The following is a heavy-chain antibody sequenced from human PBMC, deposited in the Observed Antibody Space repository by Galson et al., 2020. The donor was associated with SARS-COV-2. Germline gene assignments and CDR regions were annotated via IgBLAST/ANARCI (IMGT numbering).Heavy chain of an antibody. J-gene: IGHJ4*02. D-gene: IGHD1-1*01. Sequence: GGSLRLSCAASGFTFSSYGMHWVRQAPGKGLEWVAVISYDGSTKYYADSVKGRFTISRDNSKNTLYLQMNSLRAEDTAVYYCAKDGNEGFDNWNDDSPGEYFDYWGKGTLVTVSS. V-gene: IGHV3-30*18. CDR3: AKDGNEGFDNWNDDSPGEYFDY. CDR1: GFTFSSYG. CDR2: ISYDGSTK.